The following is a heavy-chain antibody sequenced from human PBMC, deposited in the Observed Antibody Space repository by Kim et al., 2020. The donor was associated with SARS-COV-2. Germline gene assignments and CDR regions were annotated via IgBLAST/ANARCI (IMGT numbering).Heavy chain of an antibody. V-gene: IGHV3-7*01. CDR2: IKQDGSEK. CDR3: ARDGIAAAGPDAFDI. CDR1: GFTFSSYW. Sequence: GGSLRLSCAASGFTFSSYWMSWVRQAPGKGLEWVANIKQDGSEKYYVDSVKGRFTISRDNAKNSLYLQMNSLRAEDTAVYYCARDGIAAAGPDAFDIWGQGTMVTVSS. D-gene: IGHD6-13*01. J-gene: IGHJ3*02.